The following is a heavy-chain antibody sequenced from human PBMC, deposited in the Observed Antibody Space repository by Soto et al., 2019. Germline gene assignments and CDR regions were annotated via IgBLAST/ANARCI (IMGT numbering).Heavy chain of an antibody. CDR3: AKSLGAIAATAFDM. Sequence: GGSLRLSCAASVFSLRRYAMHWFRQAPGKGLEWVAVISYDGSKKYYADSVKGRFTISRDNSKNTLYLQMNSLRPEDTTVYYCAKSLGAIAATAFDMWGQGTMVTVSS. V-gene: IGHV3-30*18. CDR2: ISYDGSKK. CDR1: VFSLRRYA. J-gene: IGHJ3*02. D-gene: IGHD2-15*01.